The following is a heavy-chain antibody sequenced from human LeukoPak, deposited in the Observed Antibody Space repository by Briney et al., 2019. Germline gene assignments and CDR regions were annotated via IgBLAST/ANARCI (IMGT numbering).Heavy chain of an antibody. D-gene: IGHD2-2*01. CDR3: ARKASSTYDY. J-gene: IGHJ4*02. V-gene: IGHV1-2*06. CDR2: INPNSGGT. Sequence: ASVKVSCKASGYTFTGYYMHWVRQAPGQGLEWMGRINPNSGGTNYAQKFQGRVTMTRDTFINTAYMELTRLRSDDTAVYYCARKASSTYDYWGQGSLVTVSS. CDR1: GYTFTGYY.